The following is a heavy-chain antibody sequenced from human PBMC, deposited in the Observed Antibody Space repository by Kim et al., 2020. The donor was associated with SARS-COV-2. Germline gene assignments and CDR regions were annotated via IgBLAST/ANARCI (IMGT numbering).Heavy chain of an antibody. D-gene: IGHD3-16*01. Sequence: SETLSLTCAVYGGSFSGYYWSWIRQPPGKGLEWIGEINHSGSTNYNPSLKSRVTISVDTSKNQFSLKLSSVTAADTAVYYCARFGVPAGWFDPWGQGTLVTVSS. J-gene: IGHJ5*02. CDR3: ARFGVPAGWFDP. CDR1: GGSFSGYY. V-gene: IGHV4-34*01. CDR2: INHSGST.